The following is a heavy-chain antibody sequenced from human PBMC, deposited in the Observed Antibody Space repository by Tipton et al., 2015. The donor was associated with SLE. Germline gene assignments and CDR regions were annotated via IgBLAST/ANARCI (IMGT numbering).Heavy chain of an antibody. Sequence: LSLTCAASGFTLSSHGMNWVRQAPGKGLEWVSYISSSGTTIYYADSVKGRFTISRDNAKNSLYLQLSSLRAEDTAVYYCARDSSSWWPDFGNWGQGTLVTVSS. V-gene: IGHV3-48*03. CDR1: GFTLSSHG. CDR2: ISSSGTTI. D-gene: IGHD6-13*01. J-gene: IGHJ4*02. CDR3: ARDSSSWWPDFGN.